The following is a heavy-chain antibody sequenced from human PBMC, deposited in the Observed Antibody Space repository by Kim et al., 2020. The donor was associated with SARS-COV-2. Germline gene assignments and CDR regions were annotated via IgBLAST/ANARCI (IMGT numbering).Heavy chain of an antibody. CDR2: TTWDGGST. J-gene: IGHJ4*02. Sequence: GGSLRLSCAASGFIFHEYTMHWVRQAPGKGLEWVALTTWDGGSTFYADSVKGRFTISRDNSENSLYMQMNSLTIEDSALYYCAKEKSRIWDYWGQGTPFT. CDR1: GFIFHEYT. CDR3: AKEKSRIWDY. V-gene: IGHV3-43*01. D-gene: IGHD3-3*02.